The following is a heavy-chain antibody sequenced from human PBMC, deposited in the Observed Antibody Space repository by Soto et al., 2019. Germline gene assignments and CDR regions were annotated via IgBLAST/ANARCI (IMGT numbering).Heavy chain of an antibody. Sequence: GGSLRLSCAASGFTFSSYAMSWVRQAPGKGLEWVSAISGSGGSTYYADSVKGRFTISRDNSKNTLYLQMNSLRAEDTAVYYWAKDYDILTGYLDYYFDYWGQGTLVTVSS. CDR2: ISGSGGST. V-gene: IGHV3-23*01. CDR3: AKDYDILTGYLDYYFDY. D-gene: IGHD3-9*01. CDR1: GFTFSSYA. J-gene: IGHJ4*02.